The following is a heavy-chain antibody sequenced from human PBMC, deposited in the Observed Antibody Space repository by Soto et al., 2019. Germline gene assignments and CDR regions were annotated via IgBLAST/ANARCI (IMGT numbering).Heavy chain of an antibody. J-gene: IGHJ4*02. Sequence: PVESLRLSCAASGFTFSSYWMHWVRQAPGKGLVWVSRIKSDGSSTSYADSVKGRFTISRDNAKNTLYLQMNSLRAEDTAVYYCASNLPAFGYWGQGTLVTVSS. CDR2: IKSDGSST. CDR3: ASNLPAFGY. V-gene: IGHV3-74*01. CDR1: GFTFSSYW.